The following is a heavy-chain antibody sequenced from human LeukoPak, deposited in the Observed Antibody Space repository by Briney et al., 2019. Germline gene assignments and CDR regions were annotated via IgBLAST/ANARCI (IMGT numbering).Heavy chain of an antibody. Sequence: GGSLRLSCAASGFTFDDYAMHWVRQAPGKGLEWVSGISWNSGTIGYADSVKGRFTISRDNAKNSLYLQMNSLRTEDTALYFCAKGRLRGYSYGYIDYWGQGTLVTVSS. CDR1: GFTFDDYA. CDR2: ISWNSGTI. J-gene: IGHJ4*02. CDR3: AKGRLRGYSYGYIDY. V-gene: IGHV3-9*01. D-gene: IGHD5-18*01.